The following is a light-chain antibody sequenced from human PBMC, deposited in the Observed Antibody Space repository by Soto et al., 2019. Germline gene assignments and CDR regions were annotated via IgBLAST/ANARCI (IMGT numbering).Light chain of an antibody. CDR2: DVS. V-gene: IGLV2-14*01. J-gene: IGLJ1*01. CDR1: SSDVGGYDY. Sequence: QSALTRPASVSGSPRQSITISCTGTSSDVGGYDYVSWYQQHPGKAPKLMIYDVSNRPSGVSNRFSGSKSGNTASLTISGLQAEDEANYYCSSYTSSYTYVFGTGTKLTVL. CDR3: SSYTSSYTYV.